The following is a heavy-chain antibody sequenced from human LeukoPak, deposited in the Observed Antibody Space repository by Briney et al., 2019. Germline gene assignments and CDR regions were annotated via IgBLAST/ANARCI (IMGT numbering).Heavy chain of an antibody. D-gene: IGHD3-22*01. CDR1: GGTFGSYA. CDR2: IIPIPGIA. Sequence: SVKVSCKASGGTFGSYAISWVRQAPGQGLEWMGRIIPIPGIANYAQKFQGRVTITADKSTSTAYMELSSLRSEDTAVYYCARVRYYDSSGYSYYFDYWGQGTLVTVSS. V-gene: IGHV1-69*04. J-gene: IGHJ4*02. CDR3: ARVRYYDSSGYSYYFDY.